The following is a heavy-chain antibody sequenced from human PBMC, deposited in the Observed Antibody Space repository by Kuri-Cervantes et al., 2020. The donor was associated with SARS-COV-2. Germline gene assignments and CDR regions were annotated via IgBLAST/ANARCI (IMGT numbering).Heavy chain of an antibody. D-gene: IGHD2-2*01. Sequence: ASVKVSCKASGYTFTSYDINWVRQAAGQGLEWMGWMNPNSGNTGYVQKFQGRVTITRNTSISTAYMELSSLRSEDTAVYYCAREIPAAMGTNWFDPWGQGTLVTVSS. CDR1: GYTFTSYD. J-gene: IGHJ5*02. CDR3: AREIPAAMGTNWFDP. V-gene: IGHV1-8*03. CDR2: MNPNSGNT.